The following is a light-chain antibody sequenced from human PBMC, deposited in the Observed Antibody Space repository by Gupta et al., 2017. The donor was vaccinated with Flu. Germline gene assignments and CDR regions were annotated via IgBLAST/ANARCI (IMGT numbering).Light chain of an antibody. J-gene: IGLJ1*01. V-gene: IGLV3-25*03. CDR3: QSADSSGTYV. Sequence: PGKTARITCSGDALPKQYAYWYQQKPGQAPVLVIYKDSERPAGIPERFSGSSSGTTVTLTISGVQAEDEADYYCQSADSSGTYVFGTGTKVTVL. CDR1: ALPKQY. CDR2: KDS.